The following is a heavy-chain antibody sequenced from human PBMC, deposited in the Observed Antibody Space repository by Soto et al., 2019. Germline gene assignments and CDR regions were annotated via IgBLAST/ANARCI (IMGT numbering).Heavy chain of an antibody. CDR1: GYTFTSHY. CDR2: INPSGGST. Sequence: GASVKVSCKASGYTFTSHYMHWVRQAPGRGLEWMGIINPSGGSTSYAQKFQGRVTMTRDTSTSTVYMELSSLRSEDTAVYYCARDPQRYYDFWSGYLTLYGMDVWGQGTTVTVSS. CDR3: ARDPQRYYDFWSGYLTLYGMDV. V-gene: IGHV1-46*01. J-gene: IGHJ6*02. D-gene: IGHD3-3*01.